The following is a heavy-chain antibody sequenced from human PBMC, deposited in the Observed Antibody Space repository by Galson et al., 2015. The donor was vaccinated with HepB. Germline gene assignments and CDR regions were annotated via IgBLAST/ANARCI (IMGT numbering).Heavy chain of an antibody. V-gene: IGHV6-1*01. J-gene: IGHJ4*02. Sequence: CAISGDSVSSNSAAWTWIRQSPSRGLEWLGRTYYRSKWYNDYAVSVKSRITINPDTSKNQFSLQLNSVTPEDTAVYYCARGGGAAGTGYGVDYWGQGTLVTVSS. D-gene: IGHD6-13*01. CDR2: TYYRSKWYN. CDR3: ARGGGAAGTGYGVDY. CDR1: GDSVSSNSAA.